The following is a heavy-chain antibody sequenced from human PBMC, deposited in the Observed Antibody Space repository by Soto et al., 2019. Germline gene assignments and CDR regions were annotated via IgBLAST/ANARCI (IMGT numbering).Heavy chain of an antibody. CDR3: ARVMGDGDYFGY. D-gene: IGHD4-17*01. V-gene: IGHV1-18*01. J-gene: IGHJ4*02. CDR1: CYTIPRYG. Sequence: ASVKVSCKASCYTIPRYGISVVRQAPGQGLEWMGWISAYNGNTNYAQKLQGRVTMTTDTSTSTAYMELRSLRSDDTAVYYCARVMGDGDYFGYWGQGTLVTVSS. CDR2: ISAYNGNT.